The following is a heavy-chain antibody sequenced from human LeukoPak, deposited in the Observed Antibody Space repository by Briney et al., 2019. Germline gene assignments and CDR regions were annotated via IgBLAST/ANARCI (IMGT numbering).Heavy chain of an antibody. V-gene: IGHV4-39*01. Sequence: SETLSLTCTVSGGSISSSSYYWGWIRQPPGKGLEWIGGIYYSGSTYYNPSLKSRVTISVDTSKNQFSLKLSSVTAADTAVYYCAKIGNNFDYWGQGTLVTVSS. J-gene: IGHJ4*02. D-gene: IGHD1/OR15-1a*01. CDR1: GGSISSSSYY. CDR3: AKIGNNFDY. CDR2: IYYSGST.